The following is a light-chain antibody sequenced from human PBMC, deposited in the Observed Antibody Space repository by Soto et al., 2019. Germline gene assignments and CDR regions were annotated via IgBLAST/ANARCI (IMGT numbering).Light chain of an antibody. J-gene: IGKJ5*01. CDR2: GAS. Sequence: ILVTQSTGTLSLSPGERATLSCRASQSVSSSYLAWYQQKPGQAPRLLIYGASSRATGIPDRFSGSGSGTDFTLTISRLEPEDFAVYYCQQYGSSPRITFGQGTRLEI. CDR3: QQYGSSPRIT. CDR1: QSVSSSY. V-gene: IGKV3-20*01.